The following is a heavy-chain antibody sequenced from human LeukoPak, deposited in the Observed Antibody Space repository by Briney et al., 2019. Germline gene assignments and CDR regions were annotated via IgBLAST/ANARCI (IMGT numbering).Heavy chain of an antibody. CDR2: IGHDGSKE. Sequence: GGSLRLSCAAAGFTFSNYGIHWVRQAPGKGLEWVAFIGHDGSKEYYADSVEGRFTISRDSSKNTVYLQMNSLRADDTALYYCAKDRRYSGYGIFDYRGQGTLVTVSS. CDR1: GFTFSNYG. J-gene: IGHJ4*02. V-gene: IGHV3-30*02. CDR3: AKDRRYSGYGIFDY. D-gene: IGHD5-12*01.